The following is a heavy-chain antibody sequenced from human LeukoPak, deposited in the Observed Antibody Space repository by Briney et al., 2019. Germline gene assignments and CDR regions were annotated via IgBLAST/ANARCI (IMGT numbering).Heavy chain of an antibody. J-gene: IGHJ4*02. V-gene: IGHV3-53*01. CDR1: GFTVSNNF. CDR2: IYSSGST. Sequence: GGSLRLSCAASGFTVSNNFVGWVRQAPGKGLDWVSIIYSSGSTYYADSVKGRFTISRDNVKNTVYLQMNSLRAEDTAVYYCARDPLVYMWGQGSLVTVSS. D-gene: IGHD2-2*02. CDR3: ARDPLVYM.